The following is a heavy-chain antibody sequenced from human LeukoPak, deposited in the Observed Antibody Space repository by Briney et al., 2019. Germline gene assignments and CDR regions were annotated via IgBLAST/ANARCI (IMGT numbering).Heavy chain of an antibody. Sequence: TSETLSLTCSVSGGSISTSNYYWGWIRQPPGKGLEWIGNIFYSGSTYYSPSLKSRVTISVDTSKNQFSLKLSSVTAADTAVYYCASELRFLEWLSSYYFDYWGQGTLVTVSS. V-gene: IGHV4-39*07. CDR1: GGSISTSNYY. D-gene: IGHD3-3*01. CDR3: ASELRFLEWLSSYYFDY. CDR2: IFYSGST. J-gene: IGHJ4*02.